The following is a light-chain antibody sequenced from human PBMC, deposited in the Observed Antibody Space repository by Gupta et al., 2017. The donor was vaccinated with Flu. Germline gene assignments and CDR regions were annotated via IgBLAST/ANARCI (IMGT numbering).Light chain of an antibody. CDR1: QSVGSN. CDR2: GAS. CDR3: QQYNNWPLLT. V-gene: IGKV3-15*01. J-gene: IGKJ4*01. Sequence: ETQVTQSPATLSVSPGDRVTLSCWASQSVGSNLAWYQQKPGQTPRLLIYGASSRATGIPARFSGSGSGTDFTLTITSLQSEDFAVYYSQQYNNWPLLTFGGGTKVEI.